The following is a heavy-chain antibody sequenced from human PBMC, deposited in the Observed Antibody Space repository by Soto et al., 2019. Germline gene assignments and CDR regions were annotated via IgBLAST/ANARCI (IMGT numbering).Heavy chain of an antibody. D-gene: IGHD3-10*01. CDR3: ARDGRFGELFRGYGMDV. J-gene: IGHJ6*02. CDR1: GGSISSGDYY. Sequence: SETRSLTCTVSGGSISSGDYYWSWIRQPPGKGLEWIGYIYYSGSTYYNPSLKSRVTISVDTSKNQFSLKLSSVTAADTAVYYCARDGRFGELFRGYGMDVWGQGTTVTVSS. CDR2: IYYSGST. V-gene: IGHV4-30-4*01.